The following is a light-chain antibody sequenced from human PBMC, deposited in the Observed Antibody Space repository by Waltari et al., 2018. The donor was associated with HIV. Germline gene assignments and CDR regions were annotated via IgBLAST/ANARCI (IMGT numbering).Light chain of an antibody. Sequence: EIVLTQSPGTLSLSPGKRANLSCRASQSVLSSSLAWYQQKFGQAPRLLIFGPSNRAAGVPDRFSFSGSGTDFTLTISGVEPEDAAVYYCQQYNTSPWTFGQGTTVQI. CDR3: QQYNTSPWT. CDR2: GPS. CDR1: QSVLSSS. J-gene: IGKJ1*01. V-gene: IGKV3-20*01.